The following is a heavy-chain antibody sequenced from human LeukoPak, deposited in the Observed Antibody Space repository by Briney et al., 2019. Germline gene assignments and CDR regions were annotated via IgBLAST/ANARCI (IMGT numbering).Heavy chain of an antibody. V-gene: IGHV4-38-2*01. CDR2: IYHSGST. CDR3: ARLDYYDRSGYPGYWYFDL. D-gene: IGHD3-22*01. CDR1: TYSISSGYY. J-gene: IGHJ2*01. Sequence: SETLSLTCAVSTYSISSGYYWGWIRQPPGKGLEWIGSIYHSGSTYYNPSVKSRVTISVDTSKNQFSLKLSSVTAADTAVYYCARLDYYDRSGYPGYWYFDLWGRGTLVTASS.